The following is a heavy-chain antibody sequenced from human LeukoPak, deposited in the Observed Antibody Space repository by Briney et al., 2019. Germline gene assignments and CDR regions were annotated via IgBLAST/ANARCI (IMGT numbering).Heavy chain of an antibody. V-gene: IGHV2-70*11. CDR3: ARIRIQRRRDGYNSFYYYGMDV. CDR1: GFSLSTSGMC. Sequence: SGPALGKPTQTLTLTCTFSGFSLSTSGMCMSWIRQPPGKALEWLARIDWDDDKYYNTSLKTRLTTSKDTSKTQVVLTMTNMDPVDTATYYCARIRIQRRRDGYNSFYYYGMDVWGQGTTVTVSS. J-gene: IGHJ6*02. CDR2: IDWDDDK. D-gene: IGHD5-24*01.